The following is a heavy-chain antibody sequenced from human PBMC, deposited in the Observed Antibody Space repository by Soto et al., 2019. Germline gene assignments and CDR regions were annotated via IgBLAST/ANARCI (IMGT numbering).Heavy chain of an antibody. CDR3: ARLRIATNHYKWFDP. CDR2: IYVTGAV. CDR1: GAALNSGNYY. Sequence: SETLSLTCSVSGAALNSGNYYWSWIRQVPGKGLEWIGHIYVTGAVDYNPSLRDRITISRDASERQFSLNLRLVTAADTAVYYCARLRIATNHYKWFDPWGQGTLVTVYS. J-gene: IGHJ5*02. V-gene: IGHV4-31*03. D-gene: IGHD2-21*01.